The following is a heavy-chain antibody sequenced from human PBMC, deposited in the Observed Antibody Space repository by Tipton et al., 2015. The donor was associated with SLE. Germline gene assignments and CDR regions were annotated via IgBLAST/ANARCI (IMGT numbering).Heavy chain of an antibody. V-gene: IGHV4-59*05. D-gene: IGHD5-18*01. Sequence: LRLSCTVSGGSISSHYWSWIRQPPGKGLEWIGSIYYSGSTYYNPSLKSRVTISVDTYKNHFSLKLSSVTAADTAVYYCARPGYSYGLFDYWGQGTLVTVSS. J-gene: IGHJ4*02. CDR2: IYYSGST. CDR3: ARPGYSYGLFDY. CDR1: GGSISSHY.